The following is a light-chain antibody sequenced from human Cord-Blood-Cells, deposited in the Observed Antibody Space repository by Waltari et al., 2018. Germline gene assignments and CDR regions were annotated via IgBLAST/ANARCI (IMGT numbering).Light chain of an antibody. CDR2: EGS. J-gene: IGLJ2*01. CDR3: CSYAGSSTFHVV. Sequence: QSALTRPASVSGSPGPSITISCTGTISDVGSYNLVSWYQQHPGKAPKLMIYEGSKRPSGVSNRFSGSKSGNTASLTISGLQAEDEADYYCCSYAGSSTFHVVFGGGTKLTVL. V-gene: IGLV2-23*03. CDR1: ISDVGSYNL.